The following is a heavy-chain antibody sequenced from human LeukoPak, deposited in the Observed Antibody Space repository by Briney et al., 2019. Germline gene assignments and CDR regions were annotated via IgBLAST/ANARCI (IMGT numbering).Heavy chain of an antibody. Sequence: GGSLRLPCTASGFTFSAYAMHWVRQAPGKGLEWVAFIRYNGGKEHHADSVKGRFTISGDNSKNTLYLQMNSLRAEDTAVYYCAKVSSSCPDCSFDSWGQGTLVTVSS. CDR1: GFTFSAYA. V-gene: IGHV3-30*02. CDR2: IRYNGGKE. CDR3: AKVSSSCPDCSFDS. D-gene: IGHD6-13*01. J-gene: IGHJ4*02.